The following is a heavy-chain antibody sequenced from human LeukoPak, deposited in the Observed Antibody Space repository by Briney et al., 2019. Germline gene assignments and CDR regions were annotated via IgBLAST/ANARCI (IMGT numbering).Heavy chain of an antibody. Sequence: GGSLRLSCAASVFTVSSNYMSWVREAPGKGLESGSVIYSGGSTYYADSVKGRFTISRDNSKNTLYLQMNSLRAEDTAVYYCARDPTIYGDYGYYYYGMDVWGQGTTVTVSS. V-gene: IGHV3-53*01. CDR3: ARDPTIYGDYGYYYYGMDV. CDR1: VFTVSSNY. J-gene: IGHJ6*02. D-gene: IGHD4-17*01. CDR2: IYSGGST.